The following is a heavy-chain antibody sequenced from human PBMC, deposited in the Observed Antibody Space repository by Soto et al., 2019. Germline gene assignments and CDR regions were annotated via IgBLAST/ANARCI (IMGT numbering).Heavy chain of an antibody. Sequence: KTSETLSLTCAVYGGSFSGYYWSWIRQPPGKGLEWIGEINHSGSTNYNPSLKRRVTISIDTSKKQISLNLTSVTDADTAVYYCASVTFGGVVLAHWGQGTLVTVSS. V-gene: IGHV4-34*01. CDR1: GGSFSGYY. CDR2: INHSGST. CDR3: ASVTFGGVVLAH. D-gene: IGHD3-16*01. J-gene: IGHJ4*02.